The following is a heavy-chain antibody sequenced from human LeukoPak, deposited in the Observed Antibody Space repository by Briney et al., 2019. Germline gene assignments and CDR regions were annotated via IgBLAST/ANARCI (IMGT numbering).Heavy chain of an antibody. CDR3: AMITYYYDSSGYRY. V-gene: IGHV3-9*01. CDR2: ISWNSGSI. D-gene: IGHD3-22*01. Sequence: GGSLRLSCAASGFTFDDYAMHWVRQAPGKGLEWVSGISWNSGSIGYADSVKGRFTISRDNAKNTLYLQMNSLRAEDTAVYYCAMITYYYDSSGYRYWGQGTLVTVSS. CDR1: GFTFDDYA. J-gene: IGHJ4*02.